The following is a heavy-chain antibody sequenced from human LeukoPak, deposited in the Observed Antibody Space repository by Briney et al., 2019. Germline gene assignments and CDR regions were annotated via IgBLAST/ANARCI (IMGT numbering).Heavy chain of an antibody. CDR1: VYSISSDYY. CDR3: ARDRPTLSGWSWFDP. V-gene: IGHV4-38-2*02. J-gene: IGHJ5*02. Sequence: SETLSLTCAVSVYSISSDYYWGWIRQSPGKGLEWIGTISHSGSTYYNPSLKSRVTMSVDKSKNQLSLKLTSVTAADTAVYYCARDRPTLSGWSWFDPWGQGTLVTVSS. CDR2: ISHSGST. D-gene: IGHD6-19*01.